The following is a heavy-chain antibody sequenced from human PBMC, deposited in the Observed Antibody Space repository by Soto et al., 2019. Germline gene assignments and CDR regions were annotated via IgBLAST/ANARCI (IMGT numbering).Heavy chain of an antibody. D-gene: IGHD3-10*01. Sequence: PGGSLRLSCTASGFTFGDYAMSWFRQAPGKGLEWVGFIRSKAYGGTTEYAASVKGRFTISRDDSKSIAYLQMNSLKTEDTAVYYCTRGEEYYGSGSYYDGYYFDYWGQGTLVTVSS. J-gene: IGHJ4*02. V-gene: IGHV3-49*03. CDR1: GFTFGDYA. CDR3: TRGEEYYGSGSYYDGYYFDY. CDR2: IRSKAYGGTT.